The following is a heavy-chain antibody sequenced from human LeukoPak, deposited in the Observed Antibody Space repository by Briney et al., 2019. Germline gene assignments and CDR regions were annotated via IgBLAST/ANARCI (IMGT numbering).Heavy chain of an antibody. V-gene: IGHV4-39*07. CDR2: IFYSGST. Sequence: SSETLSLTCTVSGGSITTSNYYWGWIRQPPGKGLVWIGNIFYSGSTYYSPSLKSRVTISLDTSRNQFSLKLRSVTAADTAVYYCARDKGDYGDYYWFDPWGQGTLVTVSS. CDR3: ARDKGDYGDYYWFDP. J-gene: IGHJ5*02. CDR1: GGSITTSNYY. D-gene: IGHD4-17*01.